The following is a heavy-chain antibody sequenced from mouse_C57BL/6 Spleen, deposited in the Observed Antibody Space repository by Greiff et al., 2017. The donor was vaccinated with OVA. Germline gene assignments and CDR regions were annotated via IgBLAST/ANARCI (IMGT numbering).Heavy chain of an antibody. V-gene: IGHV1-72*01. Sequence: QVQLKQPGAELVKPGASVKLSCKASGYTFTSYWMPWVKQRPGRGLEWIGRIDPNSGGTKYNEKFKRKATLTVDKPSSTAYMKLSSLTSEDSAVYYCARRYSNYEGDWYFDVWGTGTTVTVSS. D-gene: IGHD2-5*01. CDR1: GYTFTSYW. J-gene: IGHJ1*03. CDR3: ARRYSNYEGDWYFDV. CDR2: IDPNSGGT.